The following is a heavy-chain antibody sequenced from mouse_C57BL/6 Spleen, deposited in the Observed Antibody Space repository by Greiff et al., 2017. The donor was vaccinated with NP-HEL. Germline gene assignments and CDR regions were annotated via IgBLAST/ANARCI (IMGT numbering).Heavy chain of an antibody. V-gene: IGHV5-16*01. D-gene: IGHD3-2*02. CDR1: GFTFSDYY. CDR3: AGDSSGYGWYFDY. J-gene: IGHJ2*01. CDR2: INYDGSST. Sequence: EVMLVESEGGLVQPGSSMKLSCTASGFTFSDYYMAWVRQVPEKGLEWVANINYDGSSTYYLDSLKSRFIISRDNAKNILYLQMSSLKSEDTATYYWAGDSSGYGWYFDYWGQGTTLTVSS.